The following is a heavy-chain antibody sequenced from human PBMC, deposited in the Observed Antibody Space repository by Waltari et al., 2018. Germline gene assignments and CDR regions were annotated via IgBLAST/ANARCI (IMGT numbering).Heavy chain of an antibody. CDR1: GYTFTGYY. CDR2: INPNSGGT. CDR3: ARRGGFGKSAHGRPFDY. Sequence: QVQLVQSGAEVKKPGASVKVSCKASGYTFTGYYMHWVRQAPGQGLEWMGRINPNSGGTNYAQKFQGRVTMTRYTSISTAYMELSRLRSDDTAVYYCARRGGFGKSAHGRPFDYWGQGTLVTVSS. D-gene: IGHD2-15*01. J-gene: IGHJ4*02. V-gene: IGHV1-2*06.